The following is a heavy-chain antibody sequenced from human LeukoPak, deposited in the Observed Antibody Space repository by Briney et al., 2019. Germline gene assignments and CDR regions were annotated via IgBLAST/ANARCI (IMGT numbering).Heavy chain of an antibody. CDR2: ISSSGSTI. D-gene: IGHD3-10*02. V-gene: IGHV3-48*04. Sequence: PGRSLRLSCAASGFTFSDYGMHWVRQAPGKGLEWVSYISSSGSTIYYADSVKGRFTIPRDNAKNSLYLQMNSLRAEDTAVYYCAELGITMIGGVWGKGTTVTISS. CDR3: AELGITMIGGV. CDR1: GFTFSDYG. J-gene: IGHJ6*04.